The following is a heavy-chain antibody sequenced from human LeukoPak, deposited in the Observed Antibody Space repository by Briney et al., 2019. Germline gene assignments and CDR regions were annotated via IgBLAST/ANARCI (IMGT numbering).Heavy chain of an antibody. CDR3: ARPPHYYDTSGYSV. CDR2: IYTSGST. J-gene: IGHJ4*02. D-gene: IGHD3-22*01. V-gene: IGHV4-4*07. CDR1: GGSISSYY. Sequence: SETLSLTCTVSGGSISSYYWSWIRQPAGKGLEWIGRIYTSGSTNYNPSLKSRVTMSVDTSKNQFSLKLSSVTAADTAVYYCARPPHYYDTSGYSVWGQGTLVTVSS.